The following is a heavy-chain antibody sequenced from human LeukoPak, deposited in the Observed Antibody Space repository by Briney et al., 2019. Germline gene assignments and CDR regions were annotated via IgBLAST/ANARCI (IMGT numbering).Heavy chain of an antibody. CDR3: AADYGGNPGAYYFDY. CDR2: INHSGST. CDR1: GGSISSYY. J-gene: IGHJ4*02. D-gene: IGHD4-23*01. Sequence: PSGTLSLTCDVSGGSISSYYWSWIRQPPGKGLEWIGEINHSGSTNYNPSLKSRVTISVDTSKNQFSLKLSSVTAADTAVYYCAADYGGNPGAYYFDYWGQGTLVTVSS. V-gene: IGHV4-34*01.